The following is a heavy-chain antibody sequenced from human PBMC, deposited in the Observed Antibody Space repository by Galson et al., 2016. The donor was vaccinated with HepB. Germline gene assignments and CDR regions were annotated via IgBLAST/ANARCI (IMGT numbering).Heavy chain of an antibody. CDR3: ARNPDYYDSGGYYYDAFDF. CDR1: GGSINSNSYY. D-gene: IGHD3-22*01. J-gene: IGHJ3*01. Sequence: ETLSLTCSVSGGSINSNSYYWGWIRQPPGKGLEWIGSIFYSGNTYYNPSLKSRVTISVDTSKNQFSLKLSSMTAADTAVYYCARNPDYYDSGGYYYDAFDFWGQWTRVTVSS. CDR2: IFYSGNT. V-gene: IGHV4-39*07.